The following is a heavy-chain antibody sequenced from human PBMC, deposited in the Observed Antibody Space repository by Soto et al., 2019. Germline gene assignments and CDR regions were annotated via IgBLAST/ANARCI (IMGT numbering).Heavy chain of an antibody. D-gene: IGHD3-10*01. Sequence: GGSLRLSCAASRFTFRNYGMSWVRQGPGKGLEWVSGISPTGEQRFYVDSVKGRFFISRDNSQNTLSLEMSNLRADDTAVYYCAKRYGSGRYRDFHSYYGINIWGQGISVTVYS. CDR3: AKRYGSGRYRDFHSYYGINI. CDR1: RFTFRNYG. CDR2: ISPTGEQR. J-gene: IGHJ6*02. V-gene: IGHV3-23*01.